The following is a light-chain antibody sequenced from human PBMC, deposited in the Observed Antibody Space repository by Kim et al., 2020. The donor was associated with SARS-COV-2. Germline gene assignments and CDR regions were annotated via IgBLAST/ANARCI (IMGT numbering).Light chain of an antibody. Sequence: QSVLTQPPSVSGAPGQRVTISCTGSSSNIGAGYDVHWYQQLPGTAPKLLIYGNSRRPSGVPDRFSGSKSGTSASLAITGLQAEDEADYYCQSYDSSLSGFVLFGGGTKVTVL. CDR1: SSNIGAGYD. CDR2: GNS. J-gene: IGLJ2*01. V-gene: IGLV1-40*01. CDR3: QSYDSSLSGFVL.